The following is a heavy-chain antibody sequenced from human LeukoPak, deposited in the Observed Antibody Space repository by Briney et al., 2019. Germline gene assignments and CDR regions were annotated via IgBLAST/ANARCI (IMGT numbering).Heavy chain of an antibody. V-gene: IGHV4-59*01. CDR1: SGSISSYF. D-gene: IGHD3-10*01. J-gene: IGHJ4*02. CDR3: ARDHGGYFDY. Sequence: SETLSLTCTVSSGSISSYFWSWIRQPPGKGLEWIGYISYSGSTNYNTSLKSRVTISVPTSKKQFSLTLSSVTAADTAVYYCARDHGGYFDYWGQGTLVTVSS. CDR2: ISYSGST.